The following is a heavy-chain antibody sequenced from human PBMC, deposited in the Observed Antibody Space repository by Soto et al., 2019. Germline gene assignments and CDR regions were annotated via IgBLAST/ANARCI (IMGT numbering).Heavy chain of an antibody. V-gene: IGHV3-73*01. J-gene: IGHJ3*02. CDR1: GFTFSGSA. CDR2: IRSKANSYVT. CDR3: TTIVGANLGDAFDI. Sequence: GGSLRLSCAASGFTFSGSAMHWVRQASGKGLEWVGRIRSKANSYVTAYAASVKGRFTISRDDSKNTAYLQMNSLKTEDTAVYYCTTIVGANLGDAFDIWGQGTMVTVSS. D-gene: IGHD1-26*01.